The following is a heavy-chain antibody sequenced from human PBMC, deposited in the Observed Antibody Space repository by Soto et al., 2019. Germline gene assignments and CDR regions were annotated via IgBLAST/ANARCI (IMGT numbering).Heavy chain of an antibody. Sequence: PGGSLRLSCAASGFTFDDYGMSWVRQAPGKGLEWVSGINWNGGSTGYADSVKGRFTISRDNAKNSLYLQMNSLRAEDTALYHCARRQPYYYYMDVWGKGTTVTVSS. CDR1: GFTFDDYG. J-gene: IGHJ6*03. CDR2: INWNGGST. D-gene: IGHD2-2*01. CDR3: ARRQPYYYYMDV. V-gene: IGHV3-20*01.